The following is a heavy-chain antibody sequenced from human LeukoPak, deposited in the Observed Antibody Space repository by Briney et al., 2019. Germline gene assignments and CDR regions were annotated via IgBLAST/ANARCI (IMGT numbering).Heavy chain of an antibody. J-gene: IGHJ4*02. Sequence: PSETLTFTCAASGGSIRSSTYYWGWIPQSPGKGLERIDRCSYSGSTNYNPSRQSRITISIDTSNNHFSRKLSSVTAADTAVYYCARHYYYGSGKYVPFGNWGQGTLGSVSS. CDR1: GGSIRSSTYY. V-gene: IGHV4-39*01. D-gene: IGHD3-10*01. CDR3: ARHYYYGSGKYVPFGN. CDR2: CSYSGST.